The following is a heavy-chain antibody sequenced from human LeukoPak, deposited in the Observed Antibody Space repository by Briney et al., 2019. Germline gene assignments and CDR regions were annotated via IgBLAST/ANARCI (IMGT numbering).Heavy chain of an antibody. CDR1: GFTFSSYS. V-gene: IGHV3-21*01. Sequence: GGSLRLSCAASGFTFSSYSMNWVRQAPGKGLEWVSSISSSSYIYYADSVKGRFTISRDNAKNSLYLQMNSLRAEDTAVYYCARESMVRGGFYYYYYMDVWGKGTTVTISS. D-gene: IGHD3-10*01. CDR2: ISSSSYI. J-gene: IGHJ6*03. CDR3: ARESMVRGGFYYYYYMDV.